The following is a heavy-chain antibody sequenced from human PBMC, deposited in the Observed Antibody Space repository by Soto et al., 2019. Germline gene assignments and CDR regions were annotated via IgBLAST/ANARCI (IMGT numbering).Heavy chain of an antibody. V-gene: IGHV4-59*11. J-gene: IGHJ4*02. CDR2: VYYTGST. D-gene: IGHD4-17*01. CDR3: AREFGTTVTTCDS. Sequence: QVQLQESGPGLVKPSETLSLTCTVSDGSISNHYWSWIRQPPGKRLEWLGYVYYTGSTNYNPSLKGRVTLSIDTFKNQFSLNLTSVTAADTAVYYCAREFGTTVTTCDSWGQGTLVTVSS. CDR1: DGSISNHY.